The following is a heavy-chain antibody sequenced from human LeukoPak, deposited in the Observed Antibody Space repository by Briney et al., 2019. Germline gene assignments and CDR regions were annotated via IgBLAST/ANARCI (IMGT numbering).Heavy chain of an antibody. D-gene: IGHD5-12*01. V-gene: IGHV4-30-4*01. Sequence: SETLSLTCTVSGGSISSGDYYWSWIRQPPGRGLEWIGYIYYSGSTYYNPSLKSRVTISVDTSKNQFSLKLSSVTAADTAVYYCASSSYVSPGFDPWGQGTLVTVSS. CDR1: GGSISSGDYY. CDR2: IYYSGST. J-gene: IGHJ5*02. CDR3: ASSSYVSPGFDP.